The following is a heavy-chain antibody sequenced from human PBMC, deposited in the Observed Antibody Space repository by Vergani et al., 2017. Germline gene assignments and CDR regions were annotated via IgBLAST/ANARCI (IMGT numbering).Heavy chain of an antibody. D-gene: IGHD6-13*01. J-gene: IGHJ1*01. V-gene: IGHV1-2*02. CDR1: GYTFTGYY. CDR3: ARDGSTSSWLGGSKEYFQH. CDR2: INPNSGGT. Sequence: QVQLVQSGAEVKKPGASVKVSCKASGYTFTGYYMHWVRQAPGQGLEWMGWINPNSGGTNYAQKFQGRVTMTRDTSISTAYMELSRLRSDDTAVYYCARDGSTSSWLGGSKEYFQHWGQGTLVTVSS.